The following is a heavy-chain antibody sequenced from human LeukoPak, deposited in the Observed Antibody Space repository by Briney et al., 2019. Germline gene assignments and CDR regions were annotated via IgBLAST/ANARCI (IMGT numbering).Heavy chain of an antibody. CDR1: GASIRSSY. CDR3: AGHDYYGSGSYR. CDR2: IYYTGST. D-gene: IGHD3-10*01. J-gene: IGHJ5*02. V-gene: IGHV4-59*08. Sequence: PSETLSLTCTVSGASIRSSYWSWLRQPPGKGLEWIGYIYYTGSTNSNPSLKSRVTVSVDTSKNQFSLKLSSMTAADTAVYYCAGHDYYGSGSYRWGQGTLVTVSS.